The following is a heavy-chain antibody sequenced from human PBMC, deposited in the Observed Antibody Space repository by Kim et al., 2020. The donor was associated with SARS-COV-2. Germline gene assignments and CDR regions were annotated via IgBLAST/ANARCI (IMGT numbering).Heavy chain of an antibody. J-gene: IGHJ4*02. CDR3: ARQGLWFGEGIDY. D-gene: IGHD3-10*01. Sequence: GPSLQDHVTISADKSISTAYLQWSSLEASDTAMYYCARQGLWFGEGIDYWGQGTLVTVSS. V-gene: IGHV5-51*01.